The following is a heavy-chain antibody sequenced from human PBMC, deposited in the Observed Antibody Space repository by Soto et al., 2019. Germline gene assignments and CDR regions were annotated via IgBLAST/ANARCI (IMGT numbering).Heavy chain of an antibody. CDR3: ARDGGYDGQYTLDY. D-gene: IGHD5-12*01. J-gene: IGHJ4*02. CDR1: GGSISSGGYY. CDR2: IYSSGST. Sequence: TLSLTCTVSGGSISSGGYYWSWIRQLPGKGLEWIGYIYSSGSTYYNPSLKSRVTISVDTSKNQFSLKLSSVTAADPAVYYCARDGGYDGQYTLDYWGQGTLDTVSS. V-gene: IGHV4-31*03.